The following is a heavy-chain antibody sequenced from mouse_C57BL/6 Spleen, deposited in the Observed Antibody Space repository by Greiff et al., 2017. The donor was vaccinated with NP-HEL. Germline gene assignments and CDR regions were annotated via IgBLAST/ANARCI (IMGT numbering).Heavy chain of an antibody. D-gene: IGHD1-1*01. CDR1: GYTFTDYN. V-gene: IGHV1-22*01. Sequence: EVQLQQSGPELVKPGASVKMSCKASGYTFTDYNMHWVKQSHGKSLEWIGYINPNNGGTSYNQKFKGKATLTVNKSSSTAYMELRSLTSEDSAVYYCARTPLVVATRYFDYWGQGTTLTVSS. CDR3: ARTPLVVATRYFDY. J-gene: IGHJ2*01. CDR2: INPNNGGT.